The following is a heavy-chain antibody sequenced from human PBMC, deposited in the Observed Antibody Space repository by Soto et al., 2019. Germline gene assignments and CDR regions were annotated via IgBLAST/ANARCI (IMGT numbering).Heavy chain of an antibody. CDR2: IYYSGST. CDR1: GGSISSYY. V-gene: IGHV4-59*01. D-gene: IGHD4-4*01. J-gene: IGHJ6*02. Sequence: SETLSLTCTVSGGSISSYYWSWIRQPPGKGLEWIGFIYYSGSTNYNPSLKSRVTLSVDTSKNQFSLKLSSVTAADTAVYYCARARFRCLTLTTPTYGMDVWGQGTTVTVSS. CDR3: ARARFRCLTLTTPTYGMDV.